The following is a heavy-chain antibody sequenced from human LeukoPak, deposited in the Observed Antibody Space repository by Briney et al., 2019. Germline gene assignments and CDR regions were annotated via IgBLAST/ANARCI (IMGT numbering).Heavy chain of an antibody. J-gene: IGHJ5*02. Sequence: GGSLRLSCAASGFPFNDMSWIRQAPGKGLEWLSYINIGGTNTHYADSVKGRFTISRDNAKKSLYLEMNNLRAEDTAVYYCATDGAGFDTWGQGVLVTVSP. CDR1: GFPFND. V-gene: IGHV3-11*01. CDR3: ATDGAGFDT. CDR2: INIGGTNT.